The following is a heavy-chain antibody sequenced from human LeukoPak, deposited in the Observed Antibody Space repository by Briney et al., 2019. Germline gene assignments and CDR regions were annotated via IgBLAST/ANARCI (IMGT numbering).Heavy chain of an antibody. V-gene: IGHV3-23*01. CDR1: GFTFSSCA. J-gene: IGHJ4*02. CDR2: ISGSGGST. Sequence: GGSLRLSCAASGFTFSSCAMSWVRQAPGKGLEWVSAISGSGGSTYYADSVKGRFTISRDNAKNSLYLQMNSLRAEDTAVYYCARDRPTLTGYYPFDYWGQGTLVTVSS. CDR3: ARDRPTLTGYYPFDY. D-gene: IGHD3-9*01.